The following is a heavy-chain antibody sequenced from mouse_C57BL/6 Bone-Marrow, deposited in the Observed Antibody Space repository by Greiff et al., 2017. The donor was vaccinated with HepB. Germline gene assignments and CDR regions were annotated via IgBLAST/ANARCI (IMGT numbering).Heavy chain of an antibody. CDR1: GYTFTDYY. CDR3: ARTRNYYGSSWFDY. CDR2: INPNNGGT. D-gene: IGHD1-1*01. V-gene: IGHV1-26*01. Sequence: EVQLQQSGPELVKPGASVKISCKASGYTFTDYYMNWVKQSHGKSLEWIGDINPNNGGTSYNQKFKGKATLTVDKSSSTAYMELRSLTSEDSAVYYCARTRNYYGSSWFDYWGQGTTLTVSS. J-gene: IGHJ2*01.